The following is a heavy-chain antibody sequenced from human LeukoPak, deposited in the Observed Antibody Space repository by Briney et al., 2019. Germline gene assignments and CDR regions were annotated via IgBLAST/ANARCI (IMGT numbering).Heavy chain of an antibody. CDR2: IWYDGSNK. D-gene: IGHD2-2*01. V-gene: IGHV3-33*06. J-gene: IGHJ4*02. CDR1: GFTFSSYG. CDR3: AKVTVPAATQMVPFDY. Sequence: HPGGSLRLSCAASGFTFSSYGMHWVRQAPGKGLEWVAVIWYDGSNKYYADSVKGRFTISRDNSKNTLYLQMNSLRAEDTAVYYCAKVTVPAATQMVPFDYWGQGTLVTVSS.